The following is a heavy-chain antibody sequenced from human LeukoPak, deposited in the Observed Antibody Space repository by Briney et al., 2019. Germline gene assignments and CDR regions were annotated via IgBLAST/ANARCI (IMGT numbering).Heavy chain of an antibody. CDR1: GFTFSSNW. V-gene: IGHV3-7*01. J-gene: IGHJ4*02. CDR2: IKEDGSEK. CDR3: ASTPY. Sequence: GGSLRLSCAPSGFTFSSNWMSWVRQAPGKGLEWVANIKEDGSEKYYVDSVKGRFTISRDNAKNSLYLQMNSLRAEDTAVYYCASTPYWGQGTLVTVSS.